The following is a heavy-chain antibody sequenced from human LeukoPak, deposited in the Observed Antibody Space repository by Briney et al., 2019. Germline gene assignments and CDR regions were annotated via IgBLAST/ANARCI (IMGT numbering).Heavy chain of an antibody. CDR1: GGSISSYY. V-gene: IGHV4-4*07. J-gene: IGHJ6*03. CDR3: ARDIDDYYYMDV. D-gene: IGHD2-15*01. Sequence: SETLSLTCTVPGGSISSYYWNWIRQPAGKGLEWIGHIYTSGSTNYNPSLKSRVTISVDTSKNQFSLKLSSVTAADTAVYYCARDIDDYYYMDVWGKGTTVTISS. CDR2: IYTSGST.